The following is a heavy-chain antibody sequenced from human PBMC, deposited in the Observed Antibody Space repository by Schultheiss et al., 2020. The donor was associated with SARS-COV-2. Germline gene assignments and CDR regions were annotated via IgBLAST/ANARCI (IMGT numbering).Heavy chain of an antibody. J-gene: IGHJ4*02. Sequence: GPTLVKPTQTLTLTCTFSGFSLSTSGMFVSWIRQPPGKALEWLARIDWDDDKYYSTSLKTRLTISKDTSKNQVVLTMTNMDPVDTATYYCARIHYYGSGSISYYWGQGTLVTVSS. CDR2: IDWDDDK. CDR1: GFSLSTSGMF. V-gene: IGHV2-70*11. D-gene: IGHD3-10*01. CDR3: ARIHYYGSGSISYY.